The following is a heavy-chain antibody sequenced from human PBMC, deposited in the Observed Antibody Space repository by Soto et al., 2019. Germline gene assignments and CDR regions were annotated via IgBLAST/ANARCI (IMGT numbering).Heavy chain of an antibody. J-gene: IGHJ3*02. CDR3: ARKGPGSIATYCSDGGCHYAFDM. V-gene: IGHV3-23*01. Sequence: EVQLLESGGGLVQPGGSLRLSCAASGFTFSSYAIIWVRQAPGKGREWVSTISGGGDGSYYADSVKGRFTISRDNSKNTVSLQLNGLRAEDTAVYYCARKGPGSIATYCSDGGCHYAFDMWGQGTMVTVSS. D-gene: IGHD2-15*01. CDR1: GFTFSSYA. CDR2: ISGGGDGS.